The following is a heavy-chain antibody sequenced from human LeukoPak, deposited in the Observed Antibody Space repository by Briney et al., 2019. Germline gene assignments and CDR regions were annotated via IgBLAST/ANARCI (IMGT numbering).Heavy chain of an antibody. CDR2: ISYHARDQ. CDR3: AAQPCSGGVCYLDY. D-gene: IGHD2-8*02. J-gene: IGHJ4*02. Sequence: PGGSLRLSCAASGFTFSSYAMHWVRQAPGKGLEWVTVISYHARDQFYADSVKGRFTVSRDNSKNTLYLQMNSPRAEDSAVYYCAAQPCSGGVCYLDYWGQGTLVTVSS. V-gene: IGHV3-30*04. CDR1: GFTFSSYA.